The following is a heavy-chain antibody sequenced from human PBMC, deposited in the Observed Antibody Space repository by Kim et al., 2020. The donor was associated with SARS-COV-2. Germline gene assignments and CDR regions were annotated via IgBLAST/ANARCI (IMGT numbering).Heavy chain of an antibody. CDR3: AKGEQLPN. D-gene: IGHD6-13*01. CDR1: GFTFTNNA. V-gene: IGHV3-23*01. Sequence: GGSLRLSCAASGFTFTNNAMTWVRQAPGKGLEWVSRISSSGDSTYYADSVKGRLTISRDNSKNILYLQMNTLRAEDTAVYYCAKGEQLPNWGQGTLVTVSS. J-gene: IGHJ4*02. CDR2: ISSSGDST.